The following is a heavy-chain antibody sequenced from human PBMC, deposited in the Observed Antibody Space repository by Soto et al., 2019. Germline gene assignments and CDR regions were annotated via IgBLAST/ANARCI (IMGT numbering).Heavy chain of an antibody. Sequence: SVKVSCKASGDTFSSYTISWVRQAPGQGLEWMGRIIPILGIANYAQKFQGRVTITTDTSTSTAYMELSRLRSDDTAVYYCATGACGWFAFDIWGQGTMVTVSS. J-gene: IGHJ3*02. V-gene: IGHV1-69*02. CDR2: IIPILGIA. CDR3: ATGACGWFAFDI. CDR1: GDTFSSYT. D-gene: IGHD3-10*01.